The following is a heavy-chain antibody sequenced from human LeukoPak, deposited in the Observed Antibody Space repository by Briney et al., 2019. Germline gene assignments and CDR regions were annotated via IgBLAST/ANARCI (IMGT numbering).Heavy chain of an antibody. V-gene: IGHV3-73*01. Sequence: GGSLRLSCAASGFTFSGSAMHGVRQASGQGLEWVGRIRSKANSYATAYAASVKGRFTISRDDSKDTAYLQMNSLKTDDTAVYYCTINYYGSGSSVDYWGQGTLVTVSS. D-gene: IGHD3-10*01. CDR1: GFTFSGSA. CDR2: IRSKANSYAT. CDR3: TINYYGSGSSVDY. J-gene: IGHJ4*02.